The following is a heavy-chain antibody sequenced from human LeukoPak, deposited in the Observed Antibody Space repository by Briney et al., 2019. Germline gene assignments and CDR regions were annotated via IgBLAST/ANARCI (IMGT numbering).Heavy chain of an antibody. V-gene: IGHV3-23*01. CDR3: AKGLTYYDILTGYHY. J-gene: IGHJ4*02. D-gene: IGHD3-9*01. CDR2: ISGSGGST. CDR1: GFTFSSYA. Sequence: PGGSLRLSCAASGFTFSSYAMSWVRQAPGKGLEWVSAISGSGGSTYYADSVKGRFTISRDNSKNTLYLQMNSLRAEDTAVYYCAKGLTYYDILTGYHYWGQGTLVTVSS.